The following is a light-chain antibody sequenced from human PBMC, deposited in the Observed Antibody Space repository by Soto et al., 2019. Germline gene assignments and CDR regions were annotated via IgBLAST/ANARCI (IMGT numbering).Light chain of an antibody. V-gene: IGLV1-44*01. CDR1: SSNIETNT. J-gene: IGLJ2*01. CDR3: QSYDSSLSGSV. Sequence: QSALTQPPSASGTPGQRVTISCSGSSSNIETNTVNWYQQLPGTAPELLIYSDDQRPSGVPDRFSGSKSGTSASLAITGLQAEDEADYYCQSYDSSLSGSVFGGGTKLTVL. CDR2: SDD.